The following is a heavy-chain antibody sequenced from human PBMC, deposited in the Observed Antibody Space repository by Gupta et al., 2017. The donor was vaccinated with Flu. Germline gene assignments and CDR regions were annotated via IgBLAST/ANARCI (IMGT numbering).Heavy chain of an antibody. CDR2: ISGGGDDT. V-gene: IGHV3-23*01. CDR1: GFTFNDFA. J-gene: IGHJ5*01. Sequence: EVQLLESGGGLVQPGGSLRLSCVASGFTFNDFAMSWVRQAPGKGLEWVSSISGGGDDTSNADAVEGRFTISTDNSRTTLYLQMNGLRPADTAVYYCAKHRHFGVRINGNWFDSWGRGTLVAVSS. CDR3: AKHRHFGVRINGNWFDS. D-gene: IGHD3-3*01.